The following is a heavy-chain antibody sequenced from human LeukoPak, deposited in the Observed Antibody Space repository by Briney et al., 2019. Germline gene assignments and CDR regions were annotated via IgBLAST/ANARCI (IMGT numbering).Heavy chain of an antibody. V-gene: IGHV3-30*04. CDR3: AKNGDRGAYCSGGSCYPYYYYYIDV. CDR2: ISYDGSNK. Sequence: GGSLRLSCAASGFTFSSYAMHWVRQAPGKGLEWVAVISYDGSNKYYADSVKGRFTISRDNSKNTLYLQMNSLRAEDTAIYYCAKNGDRGAYCSGGSCYPYYYYYIDVWGKGTTVTISS. D-gene: IGHD2-15*01. J-gene: IGHJ6*03. CDR1: GFTFSSYA.